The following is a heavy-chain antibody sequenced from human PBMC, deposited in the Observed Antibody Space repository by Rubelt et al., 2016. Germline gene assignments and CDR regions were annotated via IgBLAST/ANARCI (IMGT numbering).Heavy chain of an antibody. CDR3: ARADYGDYEIDY. D-gene: IGHD4-17*01. V-gene: IGHV4-34*01. J-gene: IGHJ4*02. CDR1: GGSFSGYY. CDR2: ITHSGST. Sequence: QVQLQQWGAGLLKPSETLSLTCAVYGGSFSGYYWSWIRQPPGKGLEWIGEITHSGSTNYNPSLKGRVTISVDGSKNQFSLKLGSVTAADTAVYYCARADYGDYEIDYWGQGTLVTVSS.